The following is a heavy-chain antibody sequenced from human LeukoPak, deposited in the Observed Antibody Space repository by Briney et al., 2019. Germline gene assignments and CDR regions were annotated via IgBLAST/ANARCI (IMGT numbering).Heavy chain of an antibody. Sequence: PGGSLRLSCAASGFTFSSYEMNWVRQAPGKGREWLSYISSSGSSIYYADSVKGRFTISRDNAKNSLYLQMNTLRAEDTAVYYCARAQQWLGSYMDVWGKGTTVTVSS. V-gene: IGHV3-48*03. CDR3: ARAQQWLGSYMDV. J-gene: IGHJ6*03. CDR2: ISSSGSSI. D-gene: IGHD6-19*01. CDR1: GFTFSSYE.